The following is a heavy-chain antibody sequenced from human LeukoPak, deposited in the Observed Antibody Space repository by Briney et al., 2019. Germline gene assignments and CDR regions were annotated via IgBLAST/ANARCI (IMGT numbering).Heavy chain of an antibody. CDR3: ARQTVYYFDY. Sequence: PSETLSLTCTVSGGSISSYYWSWIRQPPGKGLEWIGYIYYSGSTNYNPSFKSRVTISVDTSKNQFSLKLSSVTAADTAVYYCARQTVYYFDYWGQGTLVTVSS. CDR2: IYYSGST. D-gene: IGHD1-1*01. V-gene: IGHV4-59*01. J-gene: IGHJ4*02. CDR1: GGSISSYY.